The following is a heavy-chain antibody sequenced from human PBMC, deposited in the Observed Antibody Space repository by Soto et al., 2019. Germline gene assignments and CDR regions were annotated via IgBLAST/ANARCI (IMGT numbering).Heavy chain of an antibody. Sequence: ASVKVSCKASGYTFTSYGISWVRQAPGQGLEWMGWISAYNGNTNYAQKLQGRVTMTTGTSTSTAYMELRSLRSDDTAVYYCARVDGRIAARGYFDYWGQGTLVTVPQ. CDR2: ISAYNGNT. CDR3: ARVDGRIAARGYFDY. V-gene: IGHV1-18*04. J-gene: IGHJ4*02. D-gene: IGHD6-6*01. CDR1: GYTFTSYG.